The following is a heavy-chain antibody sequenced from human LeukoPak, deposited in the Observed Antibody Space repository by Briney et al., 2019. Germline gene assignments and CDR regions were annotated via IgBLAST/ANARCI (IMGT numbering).Heavy chain of an antibody. CDR1: GFTFSSYW. CDR2: INSDGSST. V-gene: IGHV3-74*01. Sequence: PGGSLRLSCAASGFTFSSYWMHWVRHAPGKGLVWVSRINSDGSSTSYADPVKGRFTISRDNAKNTLFLQMNSLRADDTAVYYCAKGDGAAATFDYWGQGTLVTVSS. CDR3: AKGDGAAATFDY. D-gene: IGHD6-13*01. J-gene: IGHJ4*02.